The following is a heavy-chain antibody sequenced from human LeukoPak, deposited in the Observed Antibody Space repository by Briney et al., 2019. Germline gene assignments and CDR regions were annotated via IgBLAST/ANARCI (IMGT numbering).Heavy chain of an antibody. D-gene: IGHD6-19*01. V-gene: IGHV3-48*01. CDR2: IGTRGTTM. J-gene: IGHJ4*02. CDR1: GFTFTSYV. CDR3: ASTSGWYEPIDY. Sequence: GGSLRLSCAASGFTFTSYVMNWVRQPPGKGLEWISYIGTRGTTMYYADSVKGRFTISRDNAKNSLYLQMNSLRAEDTAVYYCASTSGWYEPIDYWGQGTLVTVSS.